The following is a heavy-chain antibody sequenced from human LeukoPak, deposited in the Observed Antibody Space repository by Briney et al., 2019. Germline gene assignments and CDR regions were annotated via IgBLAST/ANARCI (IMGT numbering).Heavy chain of an antibody. V-gene: IGHV3-21*01. Sequence: PGGSLRLSCTASGFTFSTYIMNWVRQAPGKGLEWVSSISGSSIYIYYADSVKGRFTISRDNAENSLYLQMNSLRAEDTAVYYGGRDISADASTWFDPWGQGTLVTVSS. CDR3: GRDISADASTWFDP. D-gene: IGHD3-16*01. J-gene: IGHJ5*02. CDR1: GFTFSTYI. CDR2: ISGSSIYI.